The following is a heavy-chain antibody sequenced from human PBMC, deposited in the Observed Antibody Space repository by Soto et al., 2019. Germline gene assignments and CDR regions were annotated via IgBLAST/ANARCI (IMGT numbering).Heavy chain of an antibody. J-gene: IGHJ4*02. D-gene: IGHD3-22*01. Sequence: QVQLVQSGAEVRKPGSSVKVPCKASGGTFSRHAISWVRQAPGQGLEWMGGIIPIFGTANHAQKFQGRVTIIADESTSTVYRELSSLRSEDTAMYYCARGWGYDSNDYYYAYWGQGTLVIVSS. CDR3: ARGWGYDSNDYYYAY. V-gene: IGHV1-69*01. CDR2: IIPIFGTA. CDR1: GGTFSRHA.